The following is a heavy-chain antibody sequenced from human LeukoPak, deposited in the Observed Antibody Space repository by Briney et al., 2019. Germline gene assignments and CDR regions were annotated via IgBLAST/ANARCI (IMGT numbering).Heavy chain of an antibody. CDR3: ARDFGGYSYGWSHYYYYYYMDV. CDR1: GFTFSSCT. CDR2: ISSSSSYI. J-gene: IGHJ6*03. V-gene: IGHV3-21*01. D-gene: IGHD5-18*01. Sequence: GGSLRLSCAASGFTFSSCTMNWVRQAPGKGLEGVSSISSSSSYIYYADSVKGRFTISRDNAKNSLYLQMNSLRAEDTAVYYCARDFGGYSYGWSHYYYYYYMDVWGKGTTVTISS.